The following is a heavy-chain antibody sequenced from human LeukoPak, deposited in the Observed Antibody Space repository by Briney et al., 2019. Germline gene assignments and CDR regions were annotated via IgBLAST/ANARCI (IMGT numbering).Heavy chain of an antibody. V-gene: IGHV3-7*01. D-gene: IGHD3-3*01. Sequence: GGSLRLSCATSGFSFSNAWMNWVRQAPGKGLEWVANIKQDGSEKYYVDSVKGRFTISRDNAKNSLYLQMNSPRAEDTAVYYCARIGITIFGVVKGFDHWGQGTLVTVSS. J-gene: IGHJ5*02. CDR1: GFSFSNAW. CDR2: IKQDGSEK. CDR3: ARIGITIFGVVKGFDH.